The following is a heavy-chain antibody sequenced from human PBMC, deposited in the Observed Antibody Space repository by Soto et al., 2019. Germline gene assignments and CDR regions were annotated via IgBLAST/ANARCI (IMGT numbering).Heavy chain of an antibody. Sequence: GGSLRLSCAASGFTFSSYAMHWVRQAPGKGLEWVAVISYDGSNKYYADSVKGRFTISRDNSKNTPYLQMNSLRAEDTAVYYCARVGSLTVYYYYGMDVWGQGTTVTVSS. V-gene: IGHV3-30-3*01. J-gene: IGHJ6*02. D-gene: IGHD4-17*01. CDR3: ARVGSLTVYYYYGMDV. CDR1: GFTFSSYA. CDR2: ISYDGSNK.